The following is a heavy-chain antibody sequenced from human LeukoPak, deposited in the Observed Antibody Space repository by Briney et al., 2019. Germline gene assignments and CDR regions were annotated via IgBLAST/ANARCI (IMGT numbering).Heavy chain of an antibody. V-gene: IGHV3-53*01. D-gene: IGHD3/OR15-3a*01. CDR3: ARDQFAFGLSDY. Sequence: PGGSLRLSCAASGLTVNSNYMNWVRQAPGKGLQWVSVIYSGGSTYYADSVKGRFTISRDSSKNTLYLQMNSLRAEDTAVYYCARDQFAFGLSDYWGQGTLVTVSS. CDR1: GLTVNSNY. J-gene: IGHJ4*02. CDR2: IYSGGST.